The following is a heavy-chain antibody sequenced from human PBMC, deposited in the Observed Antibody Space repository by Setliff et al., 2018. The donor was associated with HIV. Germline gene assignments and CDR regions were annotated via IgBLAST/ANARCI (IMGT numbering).Heavy chain of an antibody. J-gene: IGHJ4*02. CDR1: GYSFTNYW. D-gene: IGHD3-22*01. V-gene: IGHV5-51*01. CDR3: ARSLCYFDSCGYYYNY. Sequence: GASLTTSCKGSGYSFTNYWIGWVRQMPGKGLEWVGIIYPGDSETRYNQSFQGQVTISVDKSINTAYLQWNSLKASDTAMYYCARSLCYFDSCGYYYNYWGQGTLVTVSS. CDR2: IYPGDSET.